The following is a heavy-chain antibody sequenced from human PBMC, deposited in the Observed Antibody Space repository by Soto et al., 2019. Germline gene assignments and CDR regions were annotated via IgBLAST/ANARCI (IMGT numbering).Heavy chain of an antibody. CDR3: ARRGTVVTDYYYYGMDV. Sequence: CKASGGTFSSYAISWVRQAPGQGLEWMGGIIPIFGTANYAQKFQGRVTITADESTSTAYMELSSLRSEDTAVYYCARRGTVVTDYYYYGMDVWGQGTTVTVSS. CDR2: IIPIFGTA. D-gene: IGHD2-15*01. J-gene: IGHJ6*02. V-gene: IGHV1-69*01. CDR1: GGTFSSYA.